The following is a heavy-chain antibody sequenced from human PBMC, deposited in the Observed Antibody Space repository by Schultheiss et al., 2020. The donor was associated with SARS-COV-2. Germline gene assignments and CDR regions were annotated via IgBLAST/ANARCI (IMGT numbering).Heavy chain of an antibody. V-gene: IGHV4-61*02. CDR3: ARERRSLWQWLVWFDP. CDR1: GGSIRSGSFY. CDR2: IYTNGDT. Sequence: SQTLSLTCTVSGGSIRSGSFYWSWIRQPAGKGLEWIGRIYTNGDTDYNPSLKSRVTISVDTSKNQFSLKLSSVTAADTAVYYCARERRSLWQWLVWFDPWGQGRLVTVSS. D-gene: IGHD6-19*01. J-gene: IGHJ5*02.